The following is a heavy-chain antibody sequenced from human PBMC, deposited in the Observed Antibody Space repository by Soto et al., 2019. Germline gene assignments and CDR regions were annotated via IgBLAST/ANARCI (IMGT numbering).Heavy chain of an antibody. CDR1: GFIVSSKY. D-gene: IGHD2-15*01. CDR3: TRDDVYCSSGGCYVVPMDV. CDR2: IQSGGST. J-gene: IGHJ6*04. V-gene: IGHV3-66*01. Sequence: EVQLVESGGGLVQPGGSLRLSCAASGFIVSSKYMSWVRQAPGKGLEWVSLIQSGGSTYYAGSVKGRFTISRDNSENTLCLQMNSLRVEDTAMYYCTRDDVYCSSGGCYVVPMDVWGKGTTSTVSA.